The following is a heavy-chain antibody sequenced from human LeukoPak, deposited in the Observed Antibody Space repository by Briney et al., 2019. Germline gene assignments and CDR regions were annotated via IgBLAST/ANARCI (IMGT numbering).Heavy chain of an antibody. J-gene: IGHJ4*02. Sequence: PGGPLRLSCAASGFTFTDYWMTWVRQVPGKGLEWVANIHKAGTESYYVDSVEGRFAISRDNAKNSLYLQLSSLRVDDTAVYYCARVGTWELQRVFDYWGQGTLVTVSS. V-gene: IGHV3-7*01. D-gene: IGHD1-26*01. CDR3: ARVGTWELQRVFDY. CDR2: IHKAGTES. CDR1: GFTFTDYW.